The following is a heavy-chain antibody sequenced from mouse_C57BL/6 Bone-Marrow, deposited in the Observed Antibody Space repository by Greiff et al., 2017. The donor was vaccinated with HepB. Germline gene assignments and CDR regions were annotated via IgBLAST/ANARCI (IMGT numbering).Heavy chain of an antibody. J-gene: IGHJ4*01. V-gene: IGHV5-17*01. CDR2: ISSGSSTI. CDR1: GFTFSDYG. D-gene: IGHD2-2*01. Sequence: DVQLVESGGGLVKPGGSLKLSCAASGFTFSDYGMHWVRQAPEKGLEWVAYISSGSSTIYYADTVKGRFTISRDNAKNTLFLQMTSLRSEDTAMYYCAPRVTTSAMDYWGQGTSATVSS. CDR3: APRVTTSAMDY.